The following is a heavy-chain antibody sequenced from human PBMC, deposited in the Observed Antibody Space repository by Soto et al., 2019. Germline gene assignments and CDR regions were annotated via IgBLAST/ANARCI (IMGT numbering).Heavy chain of an antibody. CDR2: MNPNSGDT. CDR3: TRESYSSGESAFDI. Sequence: ASVKVSCKASKYSFTSFDLHWVRQAPGQGLEWMGWMNPNSGDTGFAQKFQGRVTMTRNTSIRTAYMELSSLRSEDTAVYYCTRESYSSGESAFDIWG. D-gene: IGHD3-22*01. CDR1: KYSFTSFD. J-gene: IGHJ3*02. V-gene: IGHV1-8*01.